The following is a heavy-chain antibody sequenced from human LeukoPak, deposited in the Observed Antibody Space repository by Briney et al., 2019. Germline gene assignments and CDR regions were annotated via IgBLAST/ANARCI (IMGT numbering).Heavy chain of an antibody. Sequence: SETLSLTCAVYGGSFSGYYWSWIRQPPGKGLEWIGEINHSGSANYNPSLKSRVTISVDTSKNQFSLKLSSVTAADTAVYYCARGRWFDPWGQGTLVTVSS. J-gene: IGHJ5*02. CDR2: INHSGSA. CDR1: GGSFSGYY. CDR3: ARGRWFDP. V-gene: IGHV4-34*01.